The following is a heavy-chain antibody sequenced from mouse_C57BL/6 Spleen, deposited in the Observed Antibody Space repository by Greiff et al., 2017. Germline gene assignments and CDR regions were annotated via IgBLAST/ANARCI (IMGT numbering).Heavy chain of an antibody. Sequence: QVQLQQPGAELVRPGSSVKLSCKASGYTFTSYWMHWVKQRPIQGLEWIGNIDPSDSETHYNQKFKDKATLTVDKSSSTAYMQLSSLTSEDSAVYYCARGRDSSGHIAYWGQGTLVTVSA. J-gene: IGHJ3*01. D-gene: IGHD3-2*02. CDR1: GYTFTSYW. CDR2: IDPSDSET. V-gene: IGHV1-52*01. CDR3: ARGRDSSGHIAY.